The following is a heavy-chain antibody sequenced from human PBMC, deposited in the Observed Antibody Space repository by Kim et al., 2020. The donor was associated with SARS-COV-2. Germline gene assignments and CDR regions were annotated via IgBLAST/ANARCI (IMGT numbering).Heavy chain of an antibody. CDR3: ARGNEDRCSSTSCLVDYYYYMDV. Sequence: ASVKVSCKASGYTFTSYAMNWVRQAPGQGLEWMGWINTNTGNPTYAQGFTGRFVFSLDTSVSTAYLQISSLKAEDTAVYYCARGNEDRCSSTSCLVDYYYYMDVWGKGTTVTVSS. CDR2: INTNTGNP. D-gene: IGHD2-2*01. CDR1: GYTFTSYA. J-gene: IGHJ6*03. V-gene: IGHV7-4-1*02.